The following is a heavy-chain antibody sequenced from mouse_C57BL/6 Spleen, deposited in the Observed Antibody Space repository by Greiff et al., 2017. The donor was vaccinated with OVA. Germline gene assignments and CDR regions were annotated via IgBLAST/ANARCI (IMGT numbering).Heavy chain of an antibody. CDR1: GFTFSSYA. Sequence: EVQRVESGGGLVKPGGSLKLSCAASGFTFSSYALSWVRQTPEKRLEWVATISDVGSYTYYPDNVKGRFTISRDNAKNNLYLQMSHLKSEDTAMYYCARDPSDYDGAWFAYWGQGTLVTVSA. CDR2: ISDVGSYT. J-gene: IGHJ3*01. CDR3: ARDPSDYDGAWFAY. D-gene: IGHD2-4*01. V-gene: IGHV5-4*01.